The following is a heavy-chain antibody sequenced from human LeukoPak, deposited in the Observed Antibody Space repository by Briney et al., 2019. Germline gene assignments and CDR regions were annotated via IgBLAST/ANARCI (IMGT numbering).Heavy chain of an antibody. V-gene: IGHV3-9*01. J-gene: IGHJ5*02. Sequence: PGRSLRLSCAAFGFTFDDYAMHWVRQAPGKGLEWVSGISWNSGSIGYADSVKGRFTISRDNAKNSLYLQMNSLRAEDTALYYCAKDATYCSSTSCYVGVDNWFDPWGQGTLVTVSS. CDR3: AKDATYCSSTSCYVGVDNWFDP. D-gene: IGHD2-2*01. CDR2: ISWNSGSI. CDR1: GFTFDDYA.